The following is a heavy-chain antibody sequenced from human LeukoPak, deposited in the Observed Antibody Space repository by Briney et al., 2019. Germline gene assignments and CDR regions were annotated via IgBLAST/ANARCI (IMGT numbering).Heavy chain of an antibody. CDR2: INSDGSST. Sequence: GGSPRLSCAASGFTFSSYWMQWVRQAPGKGLVWVSRINSDGSSTSYADSVKGRFTISRDNTKNTLCLQINSLRAEDTAVYYCAREAGDSPALDHGGQGTLVTVSS. V-gene: IGHV3-74*01. J-gene: IGHJ4*02. CDR3: AREAGDSPALDH. CDR1: GFTFSSYW. D-gene: IGHD4-17*01.